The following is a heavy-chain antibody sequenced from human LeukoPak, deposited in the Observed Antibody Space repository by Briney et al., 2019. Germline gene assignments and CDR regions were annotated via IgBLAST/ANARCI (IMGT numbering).Heavy chain of an antibody. D-gene: IGHD1-26*01. V-gene: IGHV1-69*05. CDR1: GGTFSSYA. CDR2: VIPIFGTA. CDR3: ASIGYSRSYSGRNWFDP. J-gene: IGHJ5*02. Sequence: SVKVSCKASGGTFSSYAISWVRQAPGQGLEWMGGVIPIFGTANYAQKFQGRVTITTDESTSTAYMELSSLRSEDTAVYYCASIGYSRSYSGRNWFDPWGQGTLVTVSS.